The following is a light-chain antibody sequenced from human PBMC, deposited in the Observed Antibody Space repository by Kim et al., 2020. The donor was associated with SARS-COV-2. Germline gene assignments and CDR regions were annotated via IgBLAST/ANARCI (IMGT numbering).Light chain of an antibody. CDR1: NLGDKF. J-gene: IGLJ1*01. V-gene: IGLV3-1*01. CDR2: QNN. Sequence: SYELTQPPSLSVSPGQTASITCSGDNLGDKFAGWYQQKPGQSHIMVMYQNNKRPSGIPERFSGSNSGYTATLTISGTQPMDEADYYYQTWDSRTAIYVFGTGTKVTVL. CDR3: QTWDSRTAIYV.